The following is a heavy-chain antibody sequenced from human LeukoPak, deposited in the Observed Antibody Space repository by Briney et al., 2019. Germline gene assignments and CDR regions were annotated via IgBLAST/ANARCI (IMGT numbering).Heavy chain of an antibody. J-gene: IGHJ4*02. CDR3: AKGETSGGTCYSPLDY. CDR2: ISGTGFST. D-gene: IGHD2-15*01. CDR1: GFTFSNYA. V-gene: IGHV3-23*01. Sequence: GGSLRLSCAASGFTFSNYAMSWARQAPGKGLEWVSVISGTGFSTFYADSVKGRFTLSRDNSKNTLYLQMNSLRAEDTAVYYCAKGETSGGTCYSPLDYWGPGNPGHRLL.